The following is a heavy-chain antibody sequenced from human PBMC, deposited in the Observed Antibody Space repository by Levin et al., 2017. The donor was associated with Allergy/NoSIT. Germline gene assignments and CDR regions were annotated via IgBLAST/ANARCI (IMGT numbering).Heavy chain of an antibody. CDR3: AREYWTYTGTRDGTDG. CDR2: ISYNGNIK. CDR1: GFTFSDYA. J-gene: IGHJ6*02. V-gene: IGHV3-30*04. Sequence: GGSLRLSCVASGFTFSDYAMHWARQAPGRGLEGVAVISYNGNIKYNADSVQGRFTISRSNSNNTLFLQMNSLRVEDTGVYYCAREYWTYTGTRDGTDGWGQGTTVTVSS. D-gene: IGHD2-8*02.